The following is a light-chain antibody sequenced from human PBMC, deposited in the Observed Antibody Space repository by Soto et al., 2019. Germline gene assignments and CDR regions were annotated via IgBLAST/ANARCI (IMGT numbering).Light chain of an antibody. V-gene: IGLV2-14*01. CDR1: SSDVGGYNY. J-gene: IGLJ3*02. Sequence: QSALTQPASVSGSPGQSITISCTGTSSDVGGYNYVSWYQQHPGKAPKLMIYEVSNRPSGVSNRFSGSKSGNTASLTISGLQAEDEADYYCSSYTSSSTLRVFGGGTKPTVL. CDR2: EVS. CDR3: SSYTSSSTLRV.